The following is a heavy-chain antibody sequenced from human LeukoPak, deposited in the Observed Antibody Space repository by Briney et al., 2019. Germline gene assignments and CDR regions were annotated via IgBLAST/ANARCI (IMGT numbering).Heavy chain of an antibody. D-gene: IGHD4-11*01. J-gene: IGHJ5*02. Sequence: SETLSLTCTISGGSTSSYYWNWIRQPPGKGLEWIGYIYDSGSTNYNPSLKSRVTISVDTSKNQFSLKLSSVTGADTAVYYCARGYSDYIWFDPWGQGTLVTVSS. CDR2: IYDSGST. V-gene: IGHV4-59*01. CDR3: ARGYSDYIWFDP. CDR1: GGSTSSYY.